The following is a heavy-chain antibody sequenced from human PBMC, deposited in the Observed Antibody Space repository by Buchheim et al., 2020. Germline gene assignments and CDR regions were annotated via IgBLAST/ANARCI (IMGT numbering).Heavy chain of an antibody. CDR2: INHSGDT. Sequence: QVQLQQWGAGLLKPSETLSLTCAVYGGSFSGYYWSWIRQPPGKGLEWIGEINHSGDTNYKSSLESRVTVFVDTSKNQFSLKMSSVTAADTAVYYCARGNQIKYFDLWGRGTL. J-gene: IGHJ2*01. CDR3: ARGNQIKYFDL. V-gene: IGHV4-34*01. CDR1: GGSFSGYY.